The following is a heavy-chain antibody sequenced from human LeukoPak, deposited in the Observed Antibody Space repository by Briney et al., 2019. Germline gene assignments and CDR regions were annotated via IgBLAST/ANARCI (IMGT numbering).Heavy chain of an antibody. V-gene: IGHV1-3*01. CDR2: ISAGNGNT. D-gene: IGHD1-26*01. Sequence: ASVKVSCKASGGTFSSYAISWVRQAPGQGLEWMGWISAGNGNTKYSQNFQGRVTFISNTSATTASMELSSLRSEDAAVYYCARDSGSGNNDYWGQGTLVTVSS. CDR3: ARDSGSGNNDY. J-gene: IGHJ4*02. CDR1: GGTFSSYA.